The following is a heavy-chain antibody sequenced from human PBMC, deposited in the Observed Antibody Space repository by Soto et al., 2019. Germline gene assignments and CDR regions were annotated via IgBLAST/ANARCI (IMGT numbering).Heavy chain of an antibody. CDR2: TIPLLNVA. J-gene: IGHJ4*02. CDR3: ARDSPIGSTVSGCDALAS. CDR1: GGTFSTST. D-gene: IGHD5-12*01. Sequence: QVQLVQSGAEVKKPGSSVKVSCKASGGTFSTSTFTWVRQAPGQGLEWMGRTIPLLNVADYAQDFQGRLTTTGDKSTSTTYMALTSLTSKHTAVSYCARDSPIGSTVSGCDALASWAQGTLVTVSS. V-gene: IGHV1-69*08.